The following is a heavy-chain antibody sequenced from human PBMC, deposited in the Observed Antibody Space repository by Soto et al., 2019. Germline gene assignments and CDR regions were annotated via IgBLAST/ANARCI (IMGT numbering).Heavy chain of an antibody. J-gene: IGHJ4*02. Sequence: PSETLSLTCAVYGGSFRGFYWSWIRQPPGKGLEWIGESNHSGRTNYNPTLKSRVTISVDTAKNHFSLKLSSVTAADTAVYYCAIASTGVRGVITPRFDYWGQGTLVTVSS. CDR2: SNHSGRT. CDR1: GGSFRGFY. D-gene: IGHD3-10*01. CDR3: AIASTGVRGVITPRFDY. V-gene: IGHV4-34*01.